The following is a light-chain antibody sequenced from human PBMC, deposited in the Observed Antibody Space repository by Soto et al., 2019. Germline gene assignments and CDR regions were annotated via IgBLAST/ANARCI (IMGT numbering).Light chain of an antibody. V-gene: IGKV3-11*01. CDR2: DAS. CDR1: QSVSSY. J-gene: IGKJ5*01. CDR3: QQRSNWPPT. Sequence: EIVLTQSPATLSLSPGETATLSCRASQSVSSYLAWYQQKPGQAPRLLIYDASNRATGFPARFSGSGSGTDFTLTISSLEPEDFAVYYCQQRSNWPPTFGQGTRLEIK.